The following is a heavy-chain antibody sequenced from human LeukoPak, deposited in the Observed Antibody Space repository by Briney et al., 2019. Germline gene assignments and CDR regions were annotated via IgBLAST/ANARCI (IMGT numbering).Heavy chain of an antibody. CDR2: IYYSGST. J-gene: IGHJ3*02. D-gene: IGHD3-9*01. CDR3: AREPTYYDILTGYYSSDAFDI. Sequence: SETLSLTCTVSGGSISSSSYYWGWIRQPPGKGLEWIGSIYYSGSTYYNPSLKSRVTISVDTSKNQFSLKLSSVTAADTAVYYCAREPTYYDILTGYYSSDAFDIWGQGTMVTVSS. V-gene: IGHV4-39*02. CDR1: GGSISSSSYY.